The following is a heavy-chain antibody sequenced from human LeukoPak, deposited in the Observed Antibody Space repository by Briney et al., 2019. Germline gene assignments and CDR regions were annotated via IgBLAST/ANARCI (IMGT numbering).Heavy chain of an antibody. V-gene: IGHV3-21*01. J-gene: IGHJ3*02. D-gene: IGHD2/OR15-2a*01. Sequence: GGSLRLSCAASRFTFSSYSMNWVRQAPGKGLEWVSSISSFGSYIYYADSVKGRFTISRDNAKNSLYLQMNSLRAEDTAVYYCARVSILIVPYYAFDIWGQGSMVTVSS. CDR3: ARVSILIVPYYAFDI. CDR2: ISSFGSYI. CDR1: RFTFSSYS.